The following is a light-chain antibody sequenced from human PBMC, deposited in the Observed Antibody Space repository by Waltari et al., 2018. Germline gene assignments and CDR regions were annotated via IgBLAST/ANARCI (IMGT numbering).Light chain of an antibody. J-gene: IGLJ1*01. Sequence: QSALTQHASVSGSPGQSITISCTGTSSDVGGYNYVCWYQQPPGKAPKLMIYDGSKRPSWFSNLLSGPKSGNTASLTISGLPAEDEADYYCCSYAGSSTYVFGTGTKVTVL. CDR1: SSDVGGYNY. CDR3: CSYAGSSTYV. CDR2: DGS. V-gene: IGLV2-23*01.